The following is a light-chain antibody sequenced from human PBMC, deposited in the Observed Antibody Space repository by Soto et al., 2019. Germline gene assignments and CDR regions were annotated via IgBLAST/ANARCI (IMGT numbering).Light chain of an antibody. CDR3: QQRSNWPIT. CDR2: DAS. CDR1: QSVSSY. V-gene: IGKV3-11*01. J-gene: IGKJ5*01. Sequence: EIVLTQSPATLSLSPGEIATLSCRASQSVSSYLAWYQQKPDQAPRLLIYDASNRATGIPARFSGSGSGTDFTLTISSLEPEDFAVYYCQQRSNWPITFGQGTRLEIK.